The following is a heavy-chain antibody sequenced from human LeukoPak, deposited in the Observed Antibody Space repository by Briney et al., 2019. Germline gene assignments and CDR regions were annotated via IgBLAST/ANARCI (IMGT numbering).Heavy chain of an antibody. D-gene: IGHD2-15*01. V-gene: IGHV3-48*04. CDR2: ISTDSLTK. CDR1: AFTFSSYS. CDR3: ARTPSVSAGHWFDP. J-gene: IGHJ5*02. Sequence: PGGSRRLSCAASAFTFSSYSMNWVRQTPRKWLEWVSYISTDSLTKYYANSVEGRFTISRDNAKHSLYLQMNSLRAEDTAVYYCARTPSVSAGHWFDPWGQGTLVTVSS.